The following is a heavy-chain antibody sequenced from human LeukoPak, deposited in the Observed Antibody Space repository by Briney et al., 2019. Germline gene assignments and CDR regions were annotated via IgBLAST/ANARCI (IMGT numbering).Heavy chain of an antibody. J-gene: IGHJ4*02. CDR2: ISGSGDST. CDR1: GFTFSSYA. CDR3: AKDYYDSSGYYLCPFDY. D-gene: IGHD3-22*01. Sequence: GGSLRLSCAASGFTFSSYAMSWVRQAPGKGLEWVSAISGSGDSTYYADSVKGRFTISRDNSKNTLYLQMNSLRAEDTAVYYCAKDYYDSSGYYLCPFDYWGQGTLVTVSS. V-gene: IGHV3-23*01.